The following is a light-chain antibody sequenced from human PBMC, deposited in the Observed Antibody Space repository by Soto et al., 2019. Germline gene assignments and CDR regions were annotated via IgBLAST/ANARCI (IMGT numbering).Light chain of an antibody. Sequence: EVMLTQSPGTLSLSPGERATLSCRASQSVSSNYLAWYQQKSGQAPRLLIYGASNRATGIPDRFSGSGSGTDFTLTIRRXEXEDXXVXXXXXXXXSPRTFGQGTKVEFK. CDR3: XXXXXSPRT. J-gene: IGKJ1*01. CDR1: QSVSSNY. CDR2: GAS. V-gene: IGKV3-20*01.